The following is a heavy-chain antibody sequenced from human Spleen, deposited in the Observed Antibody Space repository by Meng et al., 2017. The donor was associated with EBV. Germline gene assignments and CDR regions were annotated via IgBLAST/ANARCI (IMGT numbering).Heavy chain of an antibody. CDR2: INHSGST. CDR1: GGSFSGYY. D-gene: IGHD5-24*01. CDR3: ARRPVDNFGYFDL. J-gene: IGHJ2*01. V-gene: IGHV4-34*01. Sequence: VQLQQWGAGLLKPSEPLSLTCAVYGGSFSGYYWSWIRQPPGKGLEWIGEINHSGSTNYNPSLKSRVTISVDTSKNQFSLKLSSVTAADTAVYYCARRPVDNFGYFDLWGRGTLVTVSS.